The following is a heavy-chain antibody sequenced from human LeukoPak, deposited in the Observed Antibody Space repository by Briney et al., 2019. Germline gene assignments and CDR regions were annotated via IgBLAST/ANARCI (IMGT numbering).Heavy chain of an antibody. J-gene: IGHJ6*03. Sequence: GGSLRLSCAASGFTFSSYWMSWVRQAPGKGLEWVANIKQDGSEKYYVDSVKGRFTISRDNAKNSVSLQMNSLRAEDTAVYFCARPTWTNYMDVWGKGTAVTISS. CDR1: GFTFSSYW. D-gene: IGHD3/OR15-3a*01. V-gene: IGHV3-7*01. CDR2: IKQDGSEK. CDR3: ARPTWTNYMDV.